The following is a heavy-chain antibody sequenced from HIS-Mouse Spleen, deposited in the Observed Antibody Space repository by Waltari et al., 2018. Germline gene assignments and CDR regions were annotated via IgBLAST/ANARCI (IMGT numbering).Heavy chain of an antibody. Sequence: QLQLQESGPGLVKPSETLSPTCTVSCGSISSSSSYWGWSRQPPGQGLEWIGSIYYSGSTYYNPSLKSRVTISVDTSKNQFSLKLSSVTAADTAVYYCAREIPYSSSWYDWYFDLWGRGTLVTVSS. CDR1: CGSISSSSSY. J-gene: IGHJ2*01. V-gene: IGHV4-39*07. CDR2: IYYSGST. CDR3: AREIPYSSSWYDWYFDL. D-gene: IGHD6-13*01.